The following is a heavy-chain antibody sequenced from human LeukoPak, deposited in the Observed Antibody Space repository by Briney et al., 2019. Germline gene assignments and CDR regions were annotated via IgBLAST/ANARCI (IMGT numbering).Heavy chain of an antibody. CDR3: AKDLSMITFGGVIVSPSFDY. CDR1: GFTFSSYA. CDR2: ISGSGGST. J-gene: IGHJ4*02. V-gene: IGHV3-23*01. Sequence: PGGSLRLSCAASGFTFSSYAMSWVRQAPGKGLEWVSAISGSGGSTYYADSVKGRFTISRDNSKNTLYLQMNSLRAEDTAVYYCAKDLSMITFGGVIVSPSFDYWGQGTLVTVSS. D-gene: IGHD3-16*02.